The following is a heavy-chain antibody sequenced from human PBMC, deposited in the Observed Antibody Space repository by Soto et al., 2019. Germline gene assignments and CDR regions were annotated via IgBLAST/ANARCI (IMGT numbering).Heavy chain of an antibody. CDR1: GFTFSNYA. CDR2: ISYDGNNK. J-gene: IGHJ4*02. CDR3: AKDQGPQGRWSGWPFDS. Sequence: QVQLVESGGGVVQPGRSLRLSCAASGFTFSNYAIHWVRQAPGKGLEWVSVISYDGNNKYYADSVKGRFTISRDNSKNTVYLQMNSLRAEDTAVYNCAKDQGPQGRWSGWPFDSWGQGTLVTVSS. V-gene: IGHV3-30*18. D-gene: IGHD6-19*01.